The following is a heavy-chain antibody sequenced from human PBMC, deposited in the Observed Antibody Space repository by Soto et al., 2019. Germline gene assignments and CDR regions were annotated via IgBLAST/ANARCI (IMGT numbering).Heavy chain of an antibody. CDR3: AHHPYYGLAHYSFDS. CDR1: GFSLSTSGVG. CDR2: IYWDDDK. J-gene: IGHJ4*02. V-gene: IGHV2-5*02. Sequence: QITLKESGPTLVKPTQTLTLTCTFSGFSLSTSGVGVGWIRQPPGKALEWLAVIYWDDDKRSSSSLKSRLTITKDTSKNQVVLTMTNMDPVDTATYYCAHHPYYGLAHYSFDSWVQGILVTVSS. D-gene: IGHD3-10*01.